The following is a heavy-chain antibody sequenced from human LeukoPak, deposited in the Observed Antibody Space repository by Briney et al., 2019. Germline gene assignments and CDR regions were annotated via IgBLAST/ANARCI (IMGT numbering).Heavy chain of an antibody. CDR1: GFTFSSYA. Sequence: GGSLRLSRAASGFTFSSYAMSWVRQAPGKGLEWVSAISGSGGSTHYADSVKGRFTISRDNSKNTLYLQMNSLRAEDTAVYYCAKGLITMVRGVLFDYWGQGTLVTVSS. CDR2: ISGSGGST. J-gene: IGHJ4*02. CDR3: AKGLITMVRGVLFDY. D-gene: IGHD3-10*01. V-gene: IGHV3-23*01.